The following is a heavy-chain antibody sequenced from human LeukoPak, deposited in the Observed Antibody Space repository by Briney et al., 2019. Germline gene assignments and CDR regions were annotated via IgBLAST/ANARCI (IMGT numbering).Heavy chain of an antibody. CDR3: AKALPYYYDSSGYPFDY. V-gene: IGHV3-23*01. J-gene: IGHJ4*02. CDR2: ISGSGGST. D-gene: IGHD3-22*01. CDR1: GFTFSSYA. Sequence: GGFLRLSCAASGFTFSSYAMSWVRQAPGKGLEWVSAISGSGGSTYYADSVKGRFTISRDNSKNTLYLQMNSLRAEDTAVYYCAKALPYYYDSSGYPFDYWGQGTLVTVSS.